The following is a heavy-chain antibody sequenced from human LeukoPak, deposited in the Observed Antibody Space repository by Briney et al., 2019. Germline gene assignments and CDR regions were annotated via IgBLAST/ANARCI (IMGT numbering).Heavy chain of an antibody. CDR1: GFTFSSYS. CDR3: ARFGYSSSWHFDY. V-gene: IGHV3-7*01. J-gene: IGHJ4*02. D-gene: IGHD6-13*01. Sequence: GGSLRLSCAASGFTFSSYSMNWVRQAPGKGLEWVANIKQDGSDKDYVDSVKGRFTISRDNAKNSLYLQMNSLRAEDTAVYYCARFGYSSSWHFDYWGQGTLVTVSS. CDR2: IKQDGSDK.